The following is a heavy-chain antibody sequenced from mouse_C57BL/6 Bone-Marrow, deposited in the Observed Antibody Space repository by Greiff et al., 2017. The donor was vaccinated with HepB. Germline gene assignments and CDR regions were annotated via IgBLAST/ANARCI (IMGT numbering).Heavy chain of an antibody. V-gene: IGHV5-16*01. D-gene: IGHD3-2*02. J-gene: IGHJ2*01. Sequence: EVKLMESEGGLVQPGSSMKLSCTASGFTFSDYYMAWVRQVPEKGLEWVANINYEGSSTYYLDSLKSRFIISRDNAKNILYLQMSSLKSEDTATYYCAGGRQLRLLYYFDYWGQGTTLTVSS. CDR3: AGGRQLRLLYYFDY. CDR2: INYEGSST. CDR1: GFTFSDYY.